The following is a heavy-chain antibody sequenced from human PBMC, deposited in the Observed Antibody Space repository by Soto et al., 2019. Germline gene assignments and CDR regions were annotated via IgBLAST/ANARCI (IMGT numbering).Heavy chain of an antibody. D-gene: IGHD3-22*01. Sequence: PGGSLRLSCAASGFTFSSYGMHWVRHAPGKGLEWVAVISCDGSNKYYADSVKGRFTISRDNSKNTRYLQRNSLRAEDTAVYYFAKALKYYHDSSSLNWFDPWGQGTLVTVSS. CDR2: ISCDGSNK. CDR1: GFTFSSYG. CDR3: AKALKYYHDSSSLNWFDP. V-gene: IGHV3-30*18. J-gene: IGHJ5*02.